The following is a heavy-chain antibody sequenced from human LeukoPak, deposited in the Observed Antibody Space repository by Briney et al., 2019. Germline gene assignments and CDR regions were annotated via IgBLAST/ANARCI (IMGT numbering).Heavy chain of an antibody. CDR2: ISGSSSTI. CDR3: ARVYYYDSSGPGFDY. D-gene: IGHD3-22*01. J-gene: IGHJ4*02. V-gene: IGHV3-48*04. Sequence: GGSLRLSCAASGFTVSSNYMTWVRQAPGKGLEWVSYISGSSSTIYYADSVKGRFTISRDNAKNSLYLQMNSLRAEDTAVYYCARVYYYDSSGPGFDYWGQGTLVTVSS. CDR1: GFTVSSNY.